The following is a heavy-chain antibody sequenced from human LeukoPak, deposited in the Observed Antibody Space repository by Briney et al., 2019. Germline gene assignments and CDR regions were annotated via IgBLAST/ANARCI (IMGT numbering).Heavy chain of an antibody. V-gene: IGHV3-21*01. Sequence: GGSLRLSCAASGFTFSSYSMNWVRQAPGKGLEWVSSISSSSSYIYYADSVKGRFTISRDNAKNSLYLQMNSLRAEDTVVYYCARDVERLAQMPYYFDYWGQGTLVTVSS. D-gene: IGHD1-1*01. CDR2: ISSSSSYI. CDR1: GFTFSSYS. CDR3: ARDVERLAQMPYYFDY. J-gene: IGHJ4*02.